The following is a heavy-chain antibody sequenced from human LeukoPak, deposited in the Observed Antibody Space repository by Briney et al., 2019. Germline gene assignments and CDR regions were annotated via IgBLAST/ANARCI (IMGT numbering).Heavy chain of an antibody. Sequence: ASVTVSCKASGYTFTGYYMHWVRQAPGQGLEWMGWINPNSGGTNYAQKFQGRVTMTRDTSISTAYMELSRLRSDDTAVYYCARDTSEVAGTNYYYYGMDVWGQGTTVTVSS. D-gene: IGHD6-19*01. V-gene: IGHV1-2*02. CDR2: INPNSGGT. CDR3: ARDTSEVAGTNYYYYGMDV. J-gene: IGHJ6*02. CDR1: GYTFTGYY.